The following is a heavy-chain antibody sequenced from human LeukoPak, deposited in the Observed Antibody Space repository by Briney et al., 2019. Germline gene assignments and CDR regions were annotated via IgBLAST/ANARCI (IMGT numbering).Heavy chain of an antibody. Sequence: SETLSLTCTVSGGSISRGSYYWSWIRQPAGKGLEWIGSIYHSGSTYYNPSLKSRLTISADTSKNQFSLRLSSVTAADTAVYYCARANYYDTSGYSRGAFDIWGQGTMVTVSS. CDR2: IYHSGST. CDR3: ARANYYDTSGYSRGAFDI. V-gene: IGHV4-39*07. D-gene: IGHD3-22*01. J-gene: IGHJ3*02. CDR1: GGSISRGSYY.